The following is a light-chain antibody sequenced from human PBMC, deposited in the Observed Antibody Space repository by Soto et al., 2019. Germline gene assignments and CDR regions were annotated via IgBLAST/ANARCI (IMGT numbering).Light chain of an antibody. V-gene: IGKV3D-20*02. CDR3: QPRSNWPKT. CDR1: QRVISSY. J-gene: IGKJ1*01. CDR2: GAY. Sequence: VVLTQSPGTLSLSPGEVSTLSCMASQRVISSYLAWYQQKPGQAPRLLIYGAYKRATGIPDRFSGSGSGTDFALTISRLEPEDFAVYYCQPRSNWPKTFGQGTKVDIK.